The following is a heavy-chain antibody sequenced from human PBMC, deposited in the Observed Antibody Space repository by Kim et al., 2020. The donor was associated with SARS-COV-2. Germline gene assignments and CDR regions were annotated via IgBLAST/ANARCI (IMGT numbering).Heavy chain of an antibody. Sequence: GGSLRLSCAASGISFRRYGMHWVRQAPGRGLEWVALISFDASIEYYADSVKGRFIISRDNSKNTLYLQMNSLRAEDTAVYYCAKVLDDQPEGYNFLPLDYWGQGTLVTVSS. V-gene: IGHV3-30*18. CDR1: GISFRRYG. CDR3: AKVLDDQPEGYNFLPLDY. CDR2: ISFDASIE. D-gene: IGHD5-12*01. J-gene: IGHJ4*02.